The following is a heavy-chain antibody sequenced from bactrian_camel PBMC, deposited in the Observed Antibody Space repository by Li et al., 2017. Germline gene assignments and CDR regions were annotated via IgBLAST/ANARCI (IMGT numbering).Heavy chain of an antibody. Sequence: QLVESGGGLVQPGGSLRLSCAASGFTLSSYRTYWVRQAPGKGLEWVSTINSGGGTTYYADSVKGRFTISRDNAKNTVYLQMNCLNPEDTAVYYCASERTNGQYCYGTRDFGYWGQGTQVTVS. CDR3: ASERTNGQYCYGTRDFGY. J-gene: IGHJ6*01. CDR1: GFTLSSYR. CDR2: INSGGGTT. D-gene: IGHD1*01. V-gene: IGHV3S25*01.